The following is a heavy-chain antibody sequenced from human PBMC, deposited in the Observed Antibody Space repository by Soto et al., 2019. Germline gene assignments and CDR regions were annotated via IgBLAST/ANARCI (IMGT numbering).Heavy chain of an antibody. V-gene: IGHV3-30*18. D-gene: IGHD1-26*01. CDR2: KSYHGSKK. CDR3: AKAPSSVGATY. J-gene: IGHJ4*02. Sequence: QVQLVESGGGVVQPGRSLRLSCAASGFTFSSYGMHWVRQAPGKGLEWVAVKSYHGSKKYYADSVKGRFTISRHNSKNTLYLQMNSLRAEDTAVYYCAKAPSSVGATYWGQGTLVTVSS. CDR1: GFTFSSYG.